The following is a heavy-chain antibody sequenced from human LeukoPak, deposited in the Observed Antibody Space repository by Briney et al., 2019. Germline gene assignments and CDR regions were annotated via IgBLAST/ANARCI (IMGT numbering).Heavy chain of an antibody. CDR3: ARMDYYGSGSPLY. CDR2: INPNSGGT. V-gene: IGHV1-2*02. J-gene: IGHJ4*02. CDR1: EYTFTGYY. Sequence: APVKVSCKAPEYTFTGYYMHWVRQAPGQGLEWMGWINPNSGGTNYAQKFQGRVTTTRDTSISTAYMELSRLRSDDTAVYYCARMDYYGSGSPLYWGQGTLVTVSS. D-gene: IGHD3-10*01.